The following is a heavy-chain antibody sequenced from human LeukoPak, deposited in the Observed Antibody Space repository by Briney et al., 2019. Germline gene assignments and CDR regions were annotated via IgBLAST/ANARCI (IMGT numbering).Heavy chain of an antibody. Sequence: PSETLSLTCTVSGGSISSYYWSWIRQPPGKGLEWIGYIYYCGSTNYNPSLKSRVTISVDTSKNQFSLKLSSVTAADTAVYYCARDLGCSSTSCYTEGWFDPWGQGTLVTVSS. CDR2: IYYCGST. CDR1: GGSISSYY. V-gene: IGHV4-59*13. CDR3: ARDLGCSSTSCYTEGWFDP. D-gene: IGHD2-2*02. J-gene: IGHJ5*02.